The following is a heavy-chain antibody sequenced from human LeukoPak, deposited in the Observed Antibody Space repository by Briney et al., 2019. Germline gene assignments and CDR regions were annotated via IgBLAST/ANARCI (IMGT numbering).Heavy chain of an antibody. V-gene: IGHV3-15*01. D-gene: IGHD3-22*01. Sequence: PGRSLRLSCAASGFTFSNAWMSWVRQAPGKGLEWVGRIKSKTDGGTTDYAAPVKGRFTISRDDSKNTLYLQMNSLKTEDTAVYYCTTGPGYYDSSGYYFLDYWGQGTLVTVSS. J-gene: IGHJ4*02. CDR2: IKSKTDGGTT. CDR1: GFTFSNAW. CDR3: TTGPGYYDSSGYYFLDY.